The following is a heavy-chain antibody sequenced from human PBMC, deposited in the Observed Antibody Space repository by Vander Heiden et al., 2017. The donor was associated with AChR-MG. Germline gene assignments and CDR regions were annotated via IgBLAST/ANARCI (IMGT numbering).Heavy chain of an antibody. J-gene: IGHJ6*03. Sequence: EVQLLESGGGLVQPGGSLRLSCAASGFTFRTHAMSGVGQGPGKGVEWVSAISGSGGSTYYADSVKGRFTISRDNSKNTRYLQMNSLRAEDTAVYYCAKVGSDGSYWGSGYYYYMDVWGKGTTVTVSS. CDR2: ISGSGGST. CDR1: GFTFRTHA. D-gene: IGHD1-26*01. CDR3: AKVGSDGSYWGSGYYYYMDV. V-gene: IGHV3-23*01.